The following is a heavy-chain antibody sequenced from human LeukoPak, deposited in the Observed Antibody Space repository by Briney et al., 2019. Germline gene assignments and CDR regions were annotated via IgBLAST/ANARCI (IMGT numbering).Heavy chain of an antibody. CDR3: ARHYVRGPYYYYGMDV. CDR1: GFTFSSYA. Sequence: GGSLRLSCAASGFTFSSYAMHWVRQAPGKGLEWVSMTSYDGSNKNYADSVKGRFTISRGNSKNTLYLQMNSLRAEDTAVYYCARHYVRGPYYYYGMDVWGQGTTVTVSS. CDR2: TSYDGSNK. J-gene: IGHJ6*02. V-gene: IGHV3-30-3*01. D-gene: IGHD3-10*02.